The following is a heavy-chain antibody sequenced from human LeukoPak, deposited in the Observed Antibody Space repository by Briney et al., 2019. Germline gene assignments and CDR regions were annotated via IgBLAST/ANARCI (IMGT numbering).Heavy chain of an antibody. V-gene: IGHV3-21*01. CDR1: GFTFSSYS. CDR2: ISSSSSYI. Sequence: PGGSLRLSCAASGFTFSSYSMNWVRQAPGKGLEWVSSISSSSSYIYYADSVKGRFTISRDNSKNTLYLQMNSLRAEDTAVYYCAREAAAGTSAHPGIGGGLIDYWGQGTLVTVSS. D-gene: IGHD1-14*01. CDR3: AREAAAGTSAHPGIGGGLIDY. J-gene: IGHJ4*02.